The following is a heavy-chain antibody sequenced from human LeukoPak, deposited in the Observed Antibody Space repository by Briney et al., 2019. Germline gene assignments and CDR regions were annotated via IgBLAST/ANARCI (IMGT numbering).Heavy chain of an antibody. D-gene: IGHD3-22*01. CDR3: AKASAMIVVVSKHFDY. CDR2: ISGSGGST. J-gene: IGHJ4*02. CDR1: GFTFSSYA. V-gene: IGHV3-23*01. Sequence: GGSLRLSCAASGFTFSSYAMSWVRQAPGKGLEWVSAISGSGGSTYYADSVKDRFTISRDNSKNTLYLQMNSLRAEDTAVYYCAKASAMIVVVSKHFDYWGQGTLVTVSS.